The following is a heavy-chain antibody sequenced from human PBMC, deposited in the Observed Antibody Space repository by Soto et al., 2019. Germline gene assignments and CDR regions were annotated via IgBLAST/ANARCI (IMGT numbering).Heavy chain of an antibody. V-gene: IGHV1-69*08. Sequence: QVQLVQSGAEVKKPGSSVKVSCKASGGTFSSYTISWVRQAPGQGLEWMGRIIPILGIANYAQKFQGRVRITADKSTSTAYMELSSLRSEDTAVYYCARENGRGVMVREFDYWGQGTLVTVSS. D-gene: IGHD3-10*01. CDR2: IIPILGIA. CDR3: ARENGRGVMVREFDY. J-gene: IGHJ4*02. CDR1: GGTFSSYT.